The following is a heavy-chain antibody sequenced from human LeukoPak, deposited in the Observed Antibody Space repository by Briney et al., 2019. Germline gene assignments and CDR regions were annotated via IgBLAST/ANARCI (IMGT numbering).Heavy chain of an antibody. J-gene: IGHJ6*03. D-gene: IGHD3-22*01. CDR1: GGSFSGYY. V-gene: IGHV4-34*01. CDR3: ARGRQDVTMIVVVMTAVSYYLDV. Sequence: SETLSLTCAVYGGSFSGYYWTWIRQTPGKGLEWIGEMNPSGSTNYNPSLKSRVTISVDKSKNQFTLKLRSVTAADTAVYYCARGRQDVTMIVVVMTAVSYYLDVWGKGTTVTVS. CDR2: MNPSGST.